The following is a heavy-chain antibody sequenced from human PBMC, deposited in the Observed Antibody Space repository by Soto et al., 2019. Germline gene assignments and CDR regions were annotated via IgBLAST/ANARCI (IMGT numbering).Heavy chain of an antibody. D-gene: IGHD6-19*01. Sequence: GESLKISCKGSGYSFTSYWIGWVRQMPGKGLEWMGIIYPGDSDTRYSPSFQGQVTISRDDSKSIAYLQMNSLKTEDTAVYYCTRDREKQWLYPGHWGQGTLVTVSS. CDR2: IYPGDSDT. V-gene: IGHV5-51*01. CDR1: GYSFTSYW. CDR3: TRDREKQWLYPGH. J-gene: IGHJ4*02.